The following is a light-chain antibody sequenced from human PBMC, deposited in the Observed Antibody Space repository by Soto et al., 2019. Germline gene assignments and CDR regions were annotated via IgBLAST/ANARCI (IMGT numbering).Light chain of an antibody. CDR2: DAS. CDR1: QSISSW. V-gene: IGKV1-5*01. CDR3: QQYNSYSRT. J-gene: IGKJ1*01. Sequence: DLPMTQSPSTLSASVGDRVTITCRSSQSISSWLSWYQQKPGKAPKLLIYDASSLESGVPSRLSGSGSGTEFTLTISSLQPDDFANYYCQQYNSYSRTFGQGNKVEIK.